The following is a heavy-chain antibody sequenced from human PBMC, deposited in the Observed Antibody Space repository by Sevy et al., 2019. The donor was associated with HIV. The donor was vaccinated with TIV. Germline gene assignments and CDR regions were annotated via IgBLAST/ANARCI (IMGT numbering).Heavy chain of an antibody. CDR3: ARDRWRGYYYGSGRYYDYYYGMDV. D-gene: IGHD3-10*01. J-gene: IGHJ6*02. V-gene: IGHV4-59*01. CDR2: IYYSGST. Sequence: SETLSLTCTVSGGSISSYYWSWIRQPPGKGLEWIGYIYYSGSTNYNPSLKSRVTISVDTSKNQFSLKLSSVTAADTAVYYCARDRWRGYYYGSGRYYDYYYGMDVWGQGTTVTVSS. CDR1: GGSISSYY.